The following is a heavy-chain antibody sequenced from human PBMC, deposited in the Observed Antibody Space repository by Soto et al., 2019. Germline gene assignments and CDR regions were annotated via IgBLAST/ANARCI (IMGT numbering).Heavy chain of an antibody. CDR2: ISYDGSNK. CDR3: ARGDEQLVGGVIYYYYGMDV. CDR1: GFTFSSYA. J-gene: IGHJ6*02. Sequence: QVQLVESGGGVVQPGRSLRLSCAASGFTFSSYAMHWVRQAPGKGLEWVAVISYDGSNKYYADSVKGRFTISRDNSKNTLYLQMNSLRAEDTAVYYCARGDEQLVGGVIYYYYGMDVWGQGTTVTVSS. V-gene: IGHV3-30-3*01. D-gene: IGHD6-6*01.